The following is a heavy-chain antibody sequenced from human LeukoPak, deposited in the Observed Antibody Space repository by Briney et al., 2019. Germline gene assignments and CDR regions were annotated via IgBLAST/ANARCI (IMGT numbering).Heavy chain of an antibody. CDR1: GFTFSSYW. CDR2: INGDGSST. V-gene: IGHV3-74*01. Sequence: GGSLRPSCAASGFTFSSYWMYWVRQAPGKGLVWVSRINGDGSSTNYADSVKGRFTISRDNAKSTLYLQMNSLRAEDTAVYYCTRDITLVRGGRSDFWGQGTLVTVSS. J-gene: IGHJ4*02. CDR3: TRDITLVRGGRSDF. D-gene: IGHD3-10*01.